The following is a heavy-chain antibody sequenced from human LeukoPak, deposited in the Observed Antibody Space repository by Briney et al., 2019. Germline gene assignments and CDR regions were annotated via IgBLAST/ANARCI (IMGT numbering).Heavy chain of an antibody. Sequence: GGSLRLSCAAAGFTFSSYAMHWVRQAPGKGLEWVAVISYDGSNKYYADSVKGRFTISRDNSKNTLYLQMNSLRAEDTAVYYCAKVRPVWELYGSLDYWGQGTLVTVSS. CDR3: AKVRPVWELYGSLDY. D-gene: IGHD1-26*01. CDR2: ISYDGSNK. J-gene: IGHJ4*02. CDR1: GFTFSSYA. V-gene: IGHV3-30-3*01.